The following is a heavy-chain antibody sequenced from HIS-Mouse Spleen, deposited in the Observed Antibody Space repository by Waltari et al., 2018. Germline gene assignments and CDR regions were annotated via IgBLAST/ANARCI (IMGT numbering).Heavy chain of an antibody. J-gene: IGHJ2*01. V-gene: IGHV4-39*07. CDR3: AREIPYSSSWYDWYFDL. Sequence: QLQLQESGPGLVKPSETLSLTCTVSGGSISSSSYYWGWIRQPPGKGLEWLGRIYYSASTYSYPSLKSRVTISVDTSKTQFSLKLSSVTAADTAVYYCAREIPYSSSWYDWYFDLWGRGTLVTVSS. CDR2: IYYSAST. CDR1: GGSISSSSYY. D-gene: IGHD6-13*01.